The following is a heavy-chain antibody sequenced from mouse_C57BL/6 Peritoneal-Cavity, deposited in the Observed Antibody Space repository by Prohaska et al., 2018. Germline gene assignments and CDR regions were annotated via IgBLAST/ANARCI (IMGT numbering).Heavy chain of an antibody. CDR1: GYTFTSYW. CDR2: IDPSDSYT. Sequence: QVQLQQPGAELVKPGASVKLSCKASGYTFTSYWMQWVKQRPGQGLEWIGEIDPSDSYTNYNQKFKGKATLTVDTSSSTAYMQLSSRTSEDSAVYYCAPRGFAYWGQGTLVTVSA. J-gene: IGHJ3*01. CDR3: APRGFAY. V-gene: IGHV1-50*01.